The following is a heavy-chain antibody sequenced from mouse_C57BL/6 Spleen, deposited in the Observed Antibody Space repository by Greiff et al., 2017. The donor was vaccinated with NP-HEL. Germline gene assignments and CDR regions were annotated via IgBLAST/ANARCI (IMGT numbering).Heavy chain of an antibody. V-gene: IGHV1-82*01. Sequence: QVQPKESGPEPVKPGGPVKIFCKAFCYGISSLRKDRVKQRAGKGPEWIGRIYPGDGDTNYNGKFKGKTTLTADKSSSTAYMQLSSLTSEDSAVYFCAGYDYGEDAMDYWGQGTSVTVSS. CDR2: IYPGDGDT. CDR1: CYGISSLR. CDR3: AGYDYGEDAMDY. J-gene: IGHJ4*01. D-gene: IGHD2-4*01.